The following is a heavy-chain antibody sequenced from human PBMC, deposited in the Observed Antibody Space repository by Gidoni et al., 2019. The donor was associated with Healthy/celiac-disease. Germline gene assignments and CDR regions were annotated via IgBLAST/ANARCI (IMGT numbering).Heavy chain of an antibody. CDR1: GGSISSSSYY. Sequence: QLQLQESGPGLVTPSETLSLTCTVSGGSISSSSYYWGWIRQPPGKGLEWIGSIYYSGSTYYNPSLKSRVTISVDTSKNQFSLKLSSVTAADTAVYYCARHEWLQFDFLGYFDLWGRGTLVTVSS. D-gene: IGHD5-12*01. CDR2: IYYSGST. CDR3: ARHEWLQFDFLGYFDL. V-gene: IGHV4-39*01. J-gene: IGHJ2*01.